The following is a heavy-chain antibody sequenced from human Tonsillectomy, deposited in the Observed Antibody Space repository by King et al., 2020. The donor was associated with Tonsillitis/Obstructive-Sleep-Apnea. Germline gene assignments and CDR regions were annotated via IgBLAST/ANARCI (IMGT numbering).Heavy chain of an antibody. V-gene: IGHV3-7*04. J-gene: IGHJ4*02. CDR1: GFTFSSYW. Sequence: VQLVESGGGLVQPGGSLRLSCTASGFTFSSYWMTWVRQAPGKGLEWVANINQDGNEKYHVDSVKGRFTSSRDNAKNSLYLQMNSLRVEDTAVYFCARARGDCSGGSCFPPDYWGQGTLVTVSS. D-gene: IGHD2-15*01. CDR3: ARARGDCSGGSCFPPDY. CDR2: INQDGNEK.